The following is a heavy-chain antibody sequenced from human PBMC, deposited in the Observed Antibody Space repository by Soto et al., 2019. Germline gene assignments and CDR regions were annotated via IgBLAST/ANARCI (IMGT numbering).Heavy chain of an antibody. CDR2: INSDGGST. CDR3: AREGRLVGATYGMDV. Sequence: GGSLRLSCAASGFTFSSYWMHWVRQVPGKGLVWVSRINSDGGSTSYADSVKGRFTISRDNAKNTLYLQMKSLRVEGTALYYCAREGRLVGATYGMDVWGQGTTVTVSS. V-gene: IGHV3-74*01. J-gene: IGHJ6*02. D-gene: IGHD1-26*01. CDR1: GFTFSSYW.